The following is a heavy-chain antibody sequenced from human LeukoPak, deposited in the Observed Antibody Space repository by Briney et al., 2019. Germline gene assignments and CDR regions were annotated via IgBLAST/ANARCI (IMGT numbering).Heavy chain of an antibody. CDR2: IIPILGIA. CDR1: GGTFSSYT. D-gene: IGHD2-2*01. CDR3: AGVVPAAMWNDY. V-gene: IGHV1-69*02. Sequence: GASVKVSCKASGGTFSSYTISWVRQAPGQGLEWMGRIIPILGIANYAQKFQGRVTITADTSTSTAYMELSSLRSEDTAVYYCAGVVPAAMWNDYWGQGTLVTVSS. J-gene: IGHJ4*02.